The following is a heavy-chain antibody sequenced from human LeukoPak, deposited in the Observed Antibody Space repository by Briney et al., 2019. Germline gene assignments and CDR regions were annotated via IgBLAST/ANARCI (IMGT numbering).Heavy chain of an antibody. V-gene: IGHV3-33*01. Sequence: GGSLRLSCAASGFTFSSYGMHWVRQAPGKGLEWVAVIWYDGSNKYYADSVKGRFTISRDNSKNTLYLQMNSLRAEDTAVYYCARAYGDYAGYYYYGMDVWGQGTTVTVSS. CDR1: GFTFSSYG. CDR3: ARAYGDYAGYYYYGMDV. J-gene: IGHJ6*02. D-gene: IGHD4-17*01. CDR2: IWYDGSNK.